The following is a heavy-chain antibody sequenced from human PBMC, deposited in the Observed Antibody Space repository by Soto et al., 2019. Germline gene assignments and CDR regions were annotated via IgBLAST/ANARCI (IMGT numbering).Heavy chain of an antibody. Sequence: EVQLLESGGGLVQPGGSLRLSCAASGFTFSAYAMSWVRQAPGKGLEWVSSIHGVGGGTFYADSVKGRFTISRDNSRNTLFLQMNSLRADDTAVYHCARDAVTENRQWDWFDPWGHGTLVT. D-gene: IGHD6-19*01. CDR1: GFTFSAYA. CDR3: ARDAVTENRQWDWFDP. CDR2: IHGVGGGT. V-gene: IGHV3-23*01. J-gene: IGHJ5*02.